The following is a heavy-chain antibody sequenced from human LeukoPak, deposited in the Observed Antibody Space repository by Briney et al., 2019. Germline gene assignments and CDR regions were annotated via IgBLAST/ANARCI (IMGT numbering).Heavy chain of an antibody. CDR2: ISGSGGST. D-gene: IGHD6-19*01. J-gene: IGHJ5*02. V-gene: IGHV3-23*01. CDR1: GFTFSSYA. Sequence: PGGSLRLSCAASGFTFSSYAMSWVRQAPGKGLEWVSAISGSGGSTYYADSVKGRFTISRDNSKNTLYLQMNSLRAEDTAVYYCAKDQFSSGLNWFDPWGREPWSPSPQ. CDR3: AKDQFSSGLNWFDP.